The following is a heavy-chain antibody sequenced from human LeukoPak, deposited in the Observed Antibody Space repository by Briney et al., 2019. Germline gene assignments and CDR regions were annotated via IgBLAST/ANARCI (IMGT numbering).Heavy chain of an antibody. V-gene: IGHV3-33*08. CDR3: ARDHYDFWSGPSLTGGMDV. CDR2: IWYDGSNK. J-gene: IGHJ6*02. CDR1: GFTFSSYG. Sequence: PGGSLRLSCAASGFTFSSYGMHWVRQAPGKGLEWVAVIWYDGSNKYYADSVKGRFTISRDNSKNTLYLQMNSLRAEDTAVYYCARDHYDFWSGPSLTGGMDVWGQGTTVTVSS. D-gene: IGHD3-3*01.